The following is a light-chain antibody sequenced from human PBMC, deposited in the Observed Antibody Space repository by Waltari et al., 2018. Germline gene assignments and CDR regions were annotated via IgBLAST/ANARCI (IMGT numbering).Light chain of an antibody. Sequence: EIVMTQSPATLSVSPGESATLSCRASQSVSSNLAWYQQKPGQAPRLLIYGAYTRATGIPARFSGSGSGTEFTLTISSLQSEDFAVYYCQQYNNWLPYTFGQGTKLEIK. CDR2: GAY. CDR1: QSVSSN. V-gene: IGKV3-15*01. J-gene: IGKJ2*01. CDR3: QQYNNWLPYT.